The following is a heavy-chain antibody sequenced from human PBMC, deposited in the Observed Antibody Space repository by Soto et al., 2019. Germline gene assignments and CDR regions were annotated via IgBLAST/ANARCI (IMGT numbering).Heavy chain of an antibody. CDR2: IYYSGST. Sequence: SETLSLTCTVSGGSISSGGYYWSWIRQHPGKGLEWIGYIYYSGSTYYNPSLKSRVTISVDTSKNQFSLKLSSVTAADTAVYYCXRELSSSGPDYYYGMDVWGLGTTVTVSS. CDR3: XRELSSSGPDYYYGMDV. J-gene: IGHJ6*02. CDR1: GGSISSGGYY. D-gene: IGHD6-6*01. V-gene: IGHV4-31*03.